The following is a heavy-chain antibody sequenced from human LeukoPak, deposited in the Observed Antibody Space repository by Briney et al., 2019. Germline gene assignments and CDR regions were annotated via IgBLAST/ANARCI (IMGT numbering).Heavy chain of an antibody. D-gene: IGHD5-18*01. J-gene: IGHJ5*01. CDR2: ISNDGGTT. CDR1: GFTFSIYS. V-gene: IGHV3-64*02. Sequence: PGGSLRLSCVASGFTFSIYSMHWVRQAPGKGLEYVSAISNDGGTTYYADSVKGRFSISRDNSKNTLYLQMGSLRVEDMAVYYCARGRAYSRDWFEFWGQGTLVTVSS. CDR3: ARGRAYSRDWFEF.